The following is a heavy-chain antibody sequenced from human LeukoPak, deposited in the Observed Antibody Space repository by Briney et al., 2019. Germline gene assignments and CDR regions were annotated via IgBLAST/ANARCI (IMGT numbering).Heavy chain of an antibody. V-gene: IGHV4-34*01. J-gene: IGHJ6*03. CDR2: INHSGST. CDR1: GGSFSGYY. Sequence: PSETLSLTCAVYGGSFSGYYWSWIRQPPGKGLEWIGEINHSGSTNYNPSLKSRVTISVDTSKNQFSLKLSPVTAADTAVYYCARSTYYCSSTSCYYYYYYMDVWGKGTTVTISS. CDR3: ARSTYYCSSTSCYYYYYYMDV. D-gene: IGHD2-2*01.